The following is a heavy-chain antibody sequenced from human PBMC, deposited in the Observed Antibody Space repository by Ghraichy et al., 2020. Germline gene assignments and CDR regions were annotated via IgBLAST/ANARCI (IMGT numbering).Heavy chain of an antibody. J-gene: IGHJ6*02. CDR1: GYTFTSYG. Sequence: ASVKVSCKASGYTFTSYGISWVRQAPGQGLEWMGWISAYNGNTNYAQKLQGRVTMTTDTSTSTAYMELRSLRSDDTAVYYCARGALYCTGGVCSLYGMDVWGQGTTATVSS. V-gene: IGHV1-18*01. D-gene: IGHD2-8*02. CDR3: ARGALYCTGGVCSLYGMDV. CDR2: ISAYNGNT.